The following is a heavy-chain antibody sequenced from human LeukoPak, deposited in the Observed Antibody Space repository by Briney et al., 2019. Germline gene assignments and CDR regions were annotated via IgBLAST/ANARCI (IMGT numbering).Heavy chain of an antibody. CDR1: GFTFSSYS. D-gene: IGHD5-12*01. V-gene: IGHV3-21*01. CDR3: ARVPDIHMDV. Sequence: PGGSLRLSCAASGFTFSSYSMNWVRQAPGKGLEWVSSISSSSSYIYYADSVKGRFTISRDNAKNSLYLQMNSLRAADTAVYYCARVPDIHMDVWGKGTTVTISS. J-gene: IGHJ6*03. CDR2: ISSSSSYI.